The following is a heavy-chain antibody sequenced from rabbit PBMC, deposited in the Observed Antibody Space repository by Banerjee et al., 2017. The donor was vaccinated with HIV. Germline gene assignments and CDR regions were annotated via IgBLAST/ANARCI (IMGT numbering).Heavy chain of an antibody. CDR2: INTSSGNT. Sequence: QEQLEESGGDLVKPEGSLTLTCTASGFSLSNGAMSWVRQTPGKGLEWIACINTSSGNTVYATWAKGRFTISRTSSTTVALQMTSLTAADTATYFCARDLAGVIGWNFNLWGQGTLVPVS. V-gene: IGHV1S45*01. CDR1: GFSLSNGA. J-gene: IGHJ4*01. CDR3: ARDLAGVIGWNFNL. D-gene: IGHD4-1*01.